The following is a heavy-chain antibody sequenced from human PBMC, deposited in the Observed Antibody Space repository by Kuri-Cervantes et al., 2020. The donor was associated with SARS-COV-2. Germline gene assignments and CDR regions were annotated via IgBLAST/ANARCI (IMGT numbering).Heavy chain of an antibody. D-gene: IGHD2-2*01. V-gene: IGHV3-48*03. CDR3: ARYCSSTSCHRRPGVFDY. J-gene: IGHJ4*02. CDR2: ISSSGSTI. CDR1: GFTFSSYE. Sequence: GESLKISCAASGFTFSSYEMNWVRQAPGKGLEWVSYISSSGSTIYYADSVKGRFTISRDNAKNSLYPQMNSLRAEDTAVYYCARYCSSTSCHRRPGVFDYWGQGTLVTVSS.